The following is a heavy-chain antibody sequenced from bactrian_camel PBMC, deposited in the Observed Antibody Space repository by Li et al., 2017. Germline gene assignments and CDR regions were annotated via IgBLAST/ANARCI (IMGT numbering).Heavy chain of an antibody. J-gene: IGHJ4*01. CDR3: AAERCSAVCSSLSLARRNYDY. CDR1: VSSANDYC. V-gene: IGHV3S26*01. D-gene: IGHD1*01. Sequence: HVQLVESGGGSVQAGGSLRLSCAVSVSSANDYCLGWFRQASGKERGGIAALDTDGSASYADSVKGRFTISKDNAKKSLYLQMNSLKPEDTAMYYCAAERCSAVCSSLSLARRNYDYWGQGTQVTVS. CDR2: LDTDGSA.